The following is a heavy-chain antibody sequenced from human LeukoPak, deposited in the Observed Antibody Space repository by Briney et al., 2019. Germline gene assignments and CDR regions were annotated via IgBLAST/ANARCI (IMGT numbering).Heavy chain of an antibody. V-gene: IGHV3-23*01. CDR3: ATGYCTNGVCYWAPFDY. CDR2: TSGSGGNT. J-gene: IGHJ4*02. D-gene: IGHD2-8*01. Sequence: GGSLRLSCAASGFTFSSYAMSWVRQAPGKGLEWVSGTSGSGGNTYYADSVKGRFTISRDNSKNTLYLQMNSLRAEDTAIYYCATGYCTNGVCYWAPFDYWGQGTLVTVSS. CDR1: GFTFSSYA.